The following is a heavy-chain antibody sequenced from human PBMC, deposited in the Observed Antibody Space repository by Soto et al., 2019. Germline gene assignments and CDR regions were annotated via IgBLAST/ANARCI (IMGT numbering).Heavy chain of an antibody. CDR1: GFTFSSYA. J-gene: IGHJ4*02. CDR3: AKDPNDYDSSAYYVDY. D-gene: IGHD3-22*01. CDR2: ISDSGDKT. Sequence: TGGSLRLSCAASGFTFSSYAMSWARQAPGKGLEWVSAISDSGDKTYYADSVKGRFTVSRDNSKNTLYLQMNSLRAEDTAVYFCAKDPNDYDSSAYYVDYWGRGTLVTVSS. V-gene: IGHV3-23*01.